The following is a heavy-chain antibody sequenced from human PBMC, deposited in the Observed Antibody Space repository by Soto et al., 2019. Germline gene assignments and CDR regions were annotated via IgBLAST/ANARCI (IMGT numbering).Heavy chain of an antibody. CDR3: ARQGNYDSSGSHDYYYYYHMDV. CDR2: IYPGDSET. Sequence: PGESLKISCKGSGYSFTSYWIGWVRQMPGKGLEWMGIIYPGDSETRYSPSFQGQVTISADKSISTAYLQWSSLKASDTAMYYCARQGNYDSSGSHDYYYYYHMDVWGQGTSVTVSS. CDR1: GYSFTSYW. D-gene: IGHD3-22*01. J-gene: IGHJ6*02. V-gene: IGHV5-51*01.